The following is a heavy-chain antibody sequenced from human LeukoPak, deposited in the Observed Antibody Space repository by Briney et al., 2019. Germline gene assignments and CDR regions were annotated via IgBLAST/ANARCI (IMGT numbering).Heavy chain of an antibody. J-gene: IGHJ4*02. Sequence: PGGSLRLSCAASGFTFSIYSMNWVRQAPGKGLEWVSSISGSTRYIYHADSLKGRFTISRDNAKNSVYLQMNSLRVEDTAVYYCARGDMATNTYFDYWGQGTLVTVSS. CDR2: ISGSTRYI. CDR1: GFTFSIYS. CDR3: ARGDMATNTYFDY. D-gene: IGHD5-24*01. V-gene: IGHV3-21*01.